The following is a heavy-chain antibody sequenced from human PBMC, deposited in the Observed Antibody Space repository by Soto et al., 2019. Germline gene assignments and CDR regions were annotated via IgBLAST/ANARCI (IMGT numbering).Heavy chain of an antibody. CDR3: ARGIYLGHSGYYLDF. Sequence: QLQLQESGPGLVKPSETLSLSCSVSGDSIRNRNYYWAWIRQPPGKGLEWIVSRYDDASTFYNPSLKRRVTISIDTSKKQLSLKVTSETAADTAVYYCARGIYLGHSGYYLDFWGQGTLVTVSS. CDR2: RYDDAST. V-gene: IGHV4-39*01. D-gene: IGHD3-22*01. CDR1: GDSIRNRNYY. J-gene: IGHJ4*02.